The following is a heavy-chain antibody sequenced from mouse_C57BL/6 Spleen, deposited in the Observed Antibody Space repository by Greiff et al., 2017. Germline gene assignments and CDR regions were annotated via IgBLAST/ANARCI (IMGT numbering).Heavy chain of an antibody. CDR1: GYTFTSYW. CDR2: IDPSDIYT. Sequence: QVQLQQPGAELVKPGASVKLSCKASGYTFTSYWMQWVKQRPGQGLEWIGEIDPSDIYTNYNQKFKGKATLTVDTSSSTAYMQLSSLTSEDSAVYYCARYNYGSSYPFAYWGQGTLVTVSA. D-gene: IGHD1-1*01. CDR3: ARYNYGSSYPFAY. V-gene: IGHV1-50*01. J-gene: IGHJ3*01.